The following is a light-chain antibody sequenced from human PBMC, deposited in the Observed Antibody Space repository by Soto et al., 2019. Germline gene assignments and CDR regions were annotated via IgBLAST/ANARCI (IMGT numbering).Light chain of an antibody. CDR3: AVWDASLSGWV. CDR2: RNN. V-gene: IGLV1-47*01. Sequence: QSVLTQPPSASGTPGQRVTISCSGTSSNIGRNYVYWYQQLPGTAPKLVIHRNNQRPSGGPDRYSGSKSGTSASLAISGLRSEDEADYYCAVWDASLSGWVFGGGTKVTVL. CDR1: SSNIGRNY. J-gene: IGLJ3*02.